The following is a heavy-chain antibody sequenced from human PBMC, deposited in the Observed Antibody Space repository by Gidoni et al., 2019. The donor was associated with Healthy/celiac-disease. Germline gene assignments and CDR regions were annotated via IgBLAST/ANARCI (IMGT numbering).Heavy chain of an antibody. CDR3: ARDTFGFGDRYYYYYGMDV. V-gene: IGHV4-59*01. J-gene: IGHJ6*02. D-gene: IGHD3-16*01. CDR1: GGSISIYY. Sequence: QVQLQESGPGLVKPSETLSLTCTVSGGSISIYYWSWIRQPPGKGLEWIGYIYYSGGTNYNPSLKSRVTISVDTSKNQFSLKLSSVTAADTAVYYCARDTFGFGDRYYYYYGMDVWGQGTTVTVSS. CDR2: IYYSGGT.